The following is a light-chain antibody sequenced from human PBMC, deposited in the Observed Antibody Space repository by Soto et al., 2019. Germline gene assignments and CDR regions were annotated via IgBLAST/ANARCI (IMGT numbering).Light chain of an antibody. J-gene: IGKJ2*01. CDR2: ATS. CDR3: QQTYNAPHT. Sequence: DIQMTQSPLSLSASVGDRVSTTCRASQSVNTNLHWFQQKPGKAPKLLIYATSNLHSGIPSRFSGSGSGTDFALTISSLQPEDFASYYCQQTYNAPHTFGQGTRVEIK. CDR1: QSVNTN. V-gene: IGKV1-39*01.